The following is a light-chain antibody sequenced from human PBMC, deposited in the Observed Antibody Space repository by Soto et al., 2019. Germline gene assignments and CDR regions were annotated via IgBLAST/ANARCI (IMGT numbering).Light chain of an antibody. J-gene: IGKJ4*01. V-gene: IGKV1-6*02. CDR1: QSLLHNNGYTY. Sequence: MTQTPPSLPVNPGGPASISCRSSQSLLHNNGYTYLHWYQQKPGKAPKLLIYAASSLQSGVPSRFSGSGSGTDFTLTISSLQPEDFATYYCLQDYNYPLTFGGGTKVDIK. CDR3: LQDYNYPLT. CDR2: AAS.